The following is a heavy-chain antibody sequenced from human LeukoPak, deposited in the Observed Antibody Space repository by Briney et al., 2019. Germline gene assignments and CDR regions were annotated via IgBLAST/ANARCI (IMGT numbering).Heavy chain of an antibody. V-gene: IGHV3-7*01. CDR3: ARDGGQWHSDLVRYYYYGMDV. Sequence: GGSLRLSCEGSGFTFSNYWMTWVRQAPGKGLEWVANIKEDGIDSYYVDSVKGRFTISRDNAKNSLYLQMNSLRAEDTAVYYCARDGGQWHSDLVRYYYYGMDVWGQGTTVTVSS. CDR1: GFTFSNYW. J-gene: IGHJ6*02. D-gene: IGHD6-19*01. CDR2: IKEDGIDS.